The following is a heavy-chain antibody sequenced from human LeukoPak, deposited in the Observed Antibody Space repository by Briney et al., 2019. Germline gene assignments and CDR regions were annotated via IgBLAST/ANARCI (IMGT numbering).Heavy chain of an antibody. V-gene: IGHV3-23*01. D-gene: IGHD3-16*01. CDR3: ASRGRFYFDY. CDR1: GFILSSYA. Sequence: GGSLRLSCAASGFILSSYAMSWVRQAPGKGLEWVSTIGGTSGNTYYSDSVKGRFTISRDNSKNTLYLQMNSLRADDTAVYHCASRGRFYFDYWGQGTLVTVSS. CDR2: IGGTSGNT. J-gene: IGHJ4*02.